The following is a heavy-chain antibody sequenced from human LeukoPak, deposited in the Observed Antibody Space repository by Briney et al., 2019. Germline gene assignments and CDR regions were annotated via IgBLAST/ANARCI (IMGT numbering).Heavy chain of an antibody. V-gene: IGHV4-30-2*01. D-gene: IGHD4-11*01. J-gene: IGHJ6*03. CDR3: ARAAPSDYSNYRQGGCMDV. Sequence: PSETLSLTCTVSGGSISSGDYYWSWIRQPPGKGLEWIGYIYHSGSTYYNPSLKSRVTISVDRSKDQFSLKLSSVTAADTAVSYCARAAPSDYSNYRQGGCMDVWGKGTTVTVSS. CDR1: GGSISSGDYY. CDR2: IYHSGST.